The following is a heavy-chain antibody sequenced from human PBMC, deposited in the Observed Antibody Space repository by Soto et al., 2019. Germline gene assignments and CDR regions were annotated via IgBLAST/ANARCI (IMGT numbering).Heavy chain of an antibody. Sequence: PGGSLRLSCAASGFTLSSYWMSWVRQAPGKGLEWVANIKQDGSEKYYVDSVKGRLTISRDNAKNSLYLQMNSLRAEDTAVYYCAREHPYGDYSSAFDIWGQGTMVTVSS. CDR1: GFTLSSYW. CDR2: IKQDGSEK. D-gene: IGHD4-17*01. J-gene: IGHJ3*02. CDR3: AREHPYGDYSSAFDI. V-gene: IGHV3-7*01.